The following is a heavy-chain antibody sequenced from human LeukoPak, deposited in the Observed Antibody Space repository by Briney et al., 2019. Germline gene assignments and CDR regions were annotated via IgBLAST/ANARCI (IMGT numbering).Heavy chain of an antibody. CDR3: ATVGYSSGEAHY. D-gene: IGHD6-19*01. CDR2: VDPEDGET. CDR1: GYTFTDYY. V-gene: IGHV1-69-2*01. J-gene: IGHJ4*02. Sequence: ASVKISCKVSGYTFTDYYMHWVQQAPGKGLEWMGLVDPEDGETIYAEKFQGRITITADTSTDTAYMELSSLRSEDTAVYYCATVGYSSGEAHYWGRGTLVTVSS.